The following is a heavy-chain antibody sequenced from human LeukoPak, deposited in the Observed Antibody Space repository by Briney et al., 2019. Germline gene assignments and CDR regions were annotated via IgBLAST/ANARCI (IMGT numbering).Heavy chain of an antibody. CDR1: GYTFTSYG. J-gene: IGHJ4*02. D-gene: IGHD1-26*01. CDR3: ARISSHQVGAVLEYFDY. CDR2: ISAYNGNT. Sequence: GASVKVSCKASGYTFTSYGISWVRQAPGQGLEWMRWISAYNGNTNYAQKLQGRVTMTTDTSTSTAYMELRSLRSDDTAVYYCARISSHQVGAVLEYFDYWGQGTLVTVSS. V-gene: IGHV1-18*01.